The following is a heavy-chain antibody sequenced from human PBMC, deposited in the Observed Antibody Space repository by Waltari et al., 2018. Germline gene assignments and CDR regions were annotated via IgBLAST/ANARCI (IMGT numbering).Heavy chain of an antibody. V-gene: IGHV3-74*03. Sequence: EVQLLNSGGGLVQPGGSLRLSCAASGLFSVYWLDWVRQAPGKGLVWVSRMKTDGTSITYADSVKGRFTISRDSAKNTYYLQMNSLRAEDTAVYYCTRNPGYWGQGTLVTVSS. CDR1: GLFSVYW. J-gene: IGHJ4*02. CDR3: TRNPGY. CDR2: MKTDGTSI.